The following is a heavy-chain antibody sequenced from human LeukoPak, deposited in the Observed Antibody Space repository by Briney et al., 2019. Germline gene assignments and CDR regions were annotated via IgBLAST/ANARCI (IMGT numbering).Heavy chain of an antibody. V-gene: IGHV4-59*01. CDR1: GGSISSYY. CDR3: ARAAGTFRNAPPDY. CDR2: IYYSGST. Sequence: SETLSLTCTVSGGSISSYYWSWIRQPPGKGLEWIGYIYYSGSTNYNPSLKSRVTISVDTSKNQFSLKLSSVTAAVTAVYYCARAAGTFRNAPPDYWGQGTLVTVSS. J-gene: IGHJ4*02. D-gene: IGHD6-13*01.